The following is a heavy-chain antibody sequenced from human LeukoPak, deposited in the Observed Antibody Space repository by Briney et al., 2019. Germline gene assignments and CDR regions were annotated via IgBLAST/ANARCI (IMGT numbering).Heavy chain of an antibody. V-gene: IGHV3-30-3*01. CDR3: AGEGWGAFDI. CDR2: ISYDGSNK. D-gene: IGHD3-16*01. J-gene: IGHJ3*02. Sequence: PGRSLRLSCAASGFTFSSYAMHWVRQAPGKGLEWVAVISYDGSNKYYADSVKGRFTISRDNSKNTLYLQMISLRAEDTAVYYCAGEGWGAFDIWGQGTMVTVSS. CDR1: GFTFSSYA.